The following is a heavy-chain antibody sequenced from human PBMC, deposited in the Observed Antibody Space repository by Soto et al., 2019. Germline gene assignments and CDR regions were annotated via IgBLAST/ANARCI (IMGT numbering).Heavy chain of an antibody. D-gene: IGHD5-12*01. Sequence: EVHLVESGGGLVQPGGSLRLSCATSGFTLSSYWMHWFRQAPGKGLVWISRINIDGSRTSYADSVKGRFTISRDNAKNTLYLQVNSLRAADTAVYYCARSRDGYNFVGDCWGQGTLVTVSS. V-gene: IGHV3-74*01. CDR2: INIDGSRT. CDR1: GFTLSSYW. CDR3: ARSRDGYNFVGDC. J-gene: IGHJ4*02.